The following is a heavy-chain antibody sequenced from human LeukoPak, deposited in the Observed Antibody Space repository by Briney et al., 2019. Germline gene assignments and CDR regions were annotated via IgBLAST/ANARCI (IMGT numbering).Heavy chain of an antibody. Sequence: SGGSLRLSCAASGFTFSAYWMHWVRQVPGQGLVWVSRINSDGSSTTYADSVKGRFTISRDDAKNTLLLQMSSLRAEDTAVYYCAREKFHDYNLDLWGLGTLVTVSS. V-gene: IGHV3-74*03. J-gene: IGHJ5*02. CDR2: INSDGSST. D-gene: IGHD3-10*01. CDR3: AREKFHDYNLDL. CDR1: GFTFSAYW.